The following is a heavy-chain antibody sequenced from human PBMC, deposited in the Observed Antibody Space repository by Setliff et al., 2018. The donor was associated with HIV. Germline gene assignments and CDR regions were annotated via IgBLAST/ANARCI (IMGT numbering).Heavy chain of an antibody. D-gene: IGHD1-26*01. V-gene: IGHV5-51*01. CDR1: GYSFTSYW. J-gene: IGHJ3*02. Sequence: PGESLKISCKVSGYSFTSYWIGWVRQMPGKGLEWIGIIYPYDSDTRYSPSLQGQVSISAAKSISTVYLQLTSLKASDTAIYYCARPYGSNDAFDIWGQGTMVTVSS. CDR2: IYPYDSDT. CDR3: ARPYGSNDAFDI.